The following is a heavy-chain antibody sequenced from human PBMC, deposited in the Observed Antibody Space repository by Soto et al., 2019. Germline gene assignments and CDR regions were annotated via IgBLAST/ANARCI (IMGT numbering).Heavy chain of an antibody. CDR2: INPNSGGT. V-gene: IGHV1-2*02. J-gene: IGHJ6*02. Sequence: ASVKVSCKASGYTFTGYCMHWVRQAPGQGLGWMGWINPNSGGTNYAQKFQGRVTMTRDTSISTAYMELSRLRSDDTAVYYCARVRYSGDLYYYYGMDVWGQGTTVTVSS. CDR3: ARVRYSGDLYYYYGMDV. CDR1: GYTFTGYC. D-gene: IGHD1-26*01.